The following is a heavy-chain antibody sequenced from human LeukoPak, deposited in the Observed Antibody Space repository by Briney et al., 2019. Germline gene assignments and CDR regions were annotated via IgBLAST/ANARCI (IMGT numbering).Heavy chain of an antibody. D-gene: IGHD4-17*01. CDR1: GFTFSSYE. CDR3: AREDNGASDAFDM. Sequence: GGSLRLSCAASGFTFSSYEMNWVRQAPGKGLEWVSYISSSGRTIYYADSVKGRLTISRDNAKNSLYLQMNSLRAEDTAVYYCAREDNGASDAFDMWGQGIMVTVSS. V-gene: IGHV3-48*03. CDR2: ISSSGRTI. J-gene: IGHJ3*02.